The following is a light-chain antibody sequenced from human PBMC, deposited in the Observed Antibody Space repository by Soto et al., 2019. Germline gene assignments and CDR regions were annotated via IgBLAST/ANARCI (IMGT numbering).Light chain of an antibody. CDR1: SSNIGAGYD. V-gene: IGLV1-40*01. J-gene: IGLJ2*01. CDR2: GNN. Sequence: QSVLTQPPSVSGAPGQRVTISCTGSSSNIGAGYDVHWYQQLPGTAPKLLIYGNNNRPSGVPDRVSGSKSGTSASLAITGLQAEDEGDYYCQSYDSSLSVAFGGGTKLTVL. CDR3: QSYDSSLSVA.